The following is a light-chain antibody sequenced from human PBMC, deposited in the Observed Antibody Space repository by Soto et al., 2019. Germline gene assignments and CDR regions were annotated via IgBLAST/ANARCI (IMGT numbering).Light chain of an antibody. CDR1: SSNIGSKT. CDR3: AAWDASLNGYV. Sequence: QSVLTQPPSASGTHGQRVTISCSGSSSNIGSKTVNWYQQLPGTVPKLLIYNSYQRPSGVPDRFSGSKSGTSASLAISGLQSEYEADYYCAAWDASLNGYVFGAGTKLTVL. J-gene: IGLJ1*01. CDR2: NSY. V-gene: IGLV1-44*01.